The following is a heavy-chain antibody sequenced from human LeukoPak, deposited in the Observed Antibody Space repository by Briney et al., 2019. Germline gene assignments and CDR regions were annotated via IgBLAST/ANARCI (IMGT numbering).Heavy chain of an antibody. J-gene: IGHJ4*02. CDR1: GFTFSSYA. CDR3: AKDQQWLPEGDY. CDR2: ISGSGGST. Sequence: PGGSLRLSCAASGFTFSSYAMSWVRQAPGKGLEWVSAISGSGGSTYYADSVKGRFTISRDNSKNTPYLQMNSLRAEDTAVYYCAKDQQWLPEGDYWGQGTQVTVSS. V-gene: IGHV3-23*01. D-gene: IGHD6-19*01.